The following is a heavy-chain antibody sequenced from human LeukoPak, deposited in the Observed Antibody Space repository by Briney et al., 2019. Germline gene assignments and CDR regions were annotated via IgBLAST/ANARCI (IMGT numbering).Heavy chain of an antibody. CDR3: ARHRRPGVVVPAARWFRDY. CDR2: IYSGGST. CDR1: GFTVSSNY. D-gene: IGHD2-2*01. Sequence: GGSLRLSCAASGFTVSSNYMSWVRQPPGKGLGWVSVIYSGGSTYYADSVKGRFTISRDNSKNTLYLQMNSLRAEDTAVYYCARHRRPGVVVPAARWFRDYWGQGTLVTVSS. V-gene: IGHV3-66*04. J-gene: IGHJ4*02.